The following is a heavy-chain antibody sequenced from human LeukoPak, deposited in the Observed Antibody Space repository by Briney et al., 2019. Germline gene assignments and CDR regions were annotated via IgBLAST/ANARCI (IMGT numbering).Heavy chain of an antibody. J-gene: IGHJ3*02. CDR1: GGTFSSYA. Sequence: GASVKVSCTASGGTFSSYAISWVRQAPGQGLEWMGGIIPIFGTANYAQKFQGRVTITTDESTSTAYMELSSLRSEDTAVYYCARQGWRVPAAIYAFDIWGQGTMVTVSS. D-gene: IGHD2-2*01. CDR3: ARQGWRVPAAIYAFDI. CDR2: IIPIFGTA. V-gene: IGHV1-69*05.